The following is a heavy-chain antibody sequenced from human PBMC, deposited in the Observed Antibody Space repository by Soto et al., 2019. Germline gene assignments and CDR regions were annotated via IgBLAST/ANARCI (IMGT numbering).Heavy chain of an antibody. V-gene: IGHV5-51*01. J-gene: IGHJ6*02. CDR2: VYPFDSEA. Sequence: GESLKISCKGSVYRFTNSWIGWLLQVSGKGLEWMGIVYPFDSEATYSPSFQGQVTISADKSISTAYPQWSSLKASDTAMYYCEKQGDIGVRPWYYYGMDVWGQGTTVTVSS. D-gene: IGHD6-6*01. CDR1: VYRFTNSW. CDR3: EKQGDIGVRPWYYYGMDV.